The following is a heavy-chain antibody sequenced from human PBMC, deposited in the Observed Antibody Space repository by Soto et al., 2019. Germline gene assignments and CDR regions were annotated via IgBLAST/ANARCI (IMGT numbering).Heavy chain of an antibody. CDR3: AKDRGIAARLSAFDY. CDR1: GFRFSDYY. J-gene: IGHJ4*02. V-gene: IGHV3-11*01. Sequence: PGGSLRLSCAASGFRFSDYYMGWIRQAPGKGLEWLAYVTSEGSTEFVADSVKGRFTSSRDNAQNSLHLQMNSLRAEDTAVYYCAKDRGIAARLSAFDYWGQGTLVTVSS. CDR2: VTSEGSTE. D-gene: IGHD6-6*01.